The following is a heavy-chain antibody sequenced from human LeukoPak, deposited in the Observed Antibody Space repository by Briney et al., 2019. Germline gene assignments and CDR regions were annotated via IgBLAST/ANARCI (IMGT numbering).Heavy chain of an antibody. V-gene: IGHV3-7*01. Sequence: PGGSLRLSCAASGFTFSSYWMSWVRQAPGKGLEWVANIKQDGSEKYYVDSVKGRFTISRDNAKNSLYLQMNSLRAEDTAVYYCARTNGGNSYGNGVPYYFDYWGQGTLVTVSS. CDR1: GFTFSSYW. CDR2: IKQDGSEK. J-gene: IGHJ4*02. D-gene: IGHD5-18*01. CDR3: ARTNGGNSYGNGVPYYFDY.